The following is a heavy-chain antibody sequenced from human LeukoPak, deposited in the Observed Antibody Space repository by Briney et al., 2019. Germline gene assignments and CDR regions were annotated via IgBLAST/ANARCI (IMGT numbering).Heavy chain of an antibody. CDR1: GGSISSGDYY. CDR2: IYYSGST. CDR3: ARAGELSLSQWDAFDL. Sequence: SQTLSLTCTVSGGSISSGDYYWSWIRQPPGKGLEWIGYIYYSGSTYYNPSLKSRVTISVDTSKNQFSLKLSSVTAADTAVYYCARAGELSLSQWDAFDLWGQGTMVTVSS. D-gene: IGHD3-16*02. V-gene: IGHV4-30-4*01. J-gene: IGHJ3*01.